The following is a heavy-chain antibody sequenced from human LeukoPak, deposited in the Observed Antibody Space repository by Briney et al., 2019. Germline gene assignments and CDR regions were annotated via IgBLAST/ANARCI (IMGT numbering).Heavy chain of an antibody. J-gene: IGHJ4*02. D-gene: IGHD6-19*01. CDR3: TTFRHSSGWY. CDR1: GFTFSSYW. V-gene: IGHV3-15*01. CDR2: IKSKTDGGTT. Sequence: GGSLRLSCAASGFTFSSYWMSWVRQAPGKGLEWVGRIKSKTDGGTTDYAAPVNGRFTISRDDSKNTLYLQMNSLKIEDTAVYYCTTFRHSSGWYWGQGTLVTVSS.